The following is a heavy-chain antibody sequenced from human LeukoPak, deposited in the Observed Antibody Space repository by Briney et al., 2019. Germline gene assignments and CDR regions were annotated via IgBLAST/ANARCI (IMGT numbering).Heavy chain of an antibody. V-gene: IGHV4-4*07. CDR1: GGSISSYY. Sequence: PSETLSLTCTVSGGSISSYYWSWIRQPAGKGLEWIGRIYTSGSTNYNPSLKSRFTMSVDTSKNQFSLKLSSLTAADTAAYYCAREGFGQPMNKWFDPWGQGTLVTVSS. J-gene: IGHJ5*02. CDR3: AREGFGQPMNKWFDP. CDR2: IYTSGST. D-gene: IGHD3-10*01.